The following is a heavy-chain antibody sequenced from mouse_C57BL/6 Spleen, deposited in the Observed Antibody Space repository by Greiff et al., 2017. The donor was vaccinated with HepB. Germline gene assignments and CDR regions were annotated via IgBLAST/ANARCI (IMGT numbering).Heavy chain of an antibody. D-gene: IGHD1-1*01. V-gene: IGHV3-6*01. CDR2: ISYDGSN. Sequence: EVKLEESGPGLVKPSQSLSLTCSVTGYSITSGYYWNWIRQFPGNKLEWMGYISYDGSNNYNPSLKNRISITRDTSKNQFFLKLNSVTTEDTATYYCARVDYGSPFDYWGQGTTLTVSS. J-gene: IGHJ2*01. CDR3: ARVDYGSPFDY. CDR1: GYSITSGYY.